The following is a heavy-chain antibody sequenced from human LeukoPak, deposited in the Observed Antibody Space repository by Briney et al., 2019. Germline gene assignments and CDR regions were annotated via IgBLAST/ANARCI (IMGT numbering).Heavy chain of an antibody. V-gene: IGHV4-59*01. Sequence: SETLSLTCTVSGGSISSYYWSWIRQPPGKGLERIGYIYYSGSTNYNPSLKSRVTISVDTSKNQFSLKLSSVTAADTAVYYCAREYCSGGSCWGGAFDIWGQGTMVTVSS. CDR3: AREYCSGGSCWGGAFDI. J-gene: IGHJ3*02. CDR2: IYYSGST. D-gene: IGHD2-15*01. CDR1: GGSISSYY.